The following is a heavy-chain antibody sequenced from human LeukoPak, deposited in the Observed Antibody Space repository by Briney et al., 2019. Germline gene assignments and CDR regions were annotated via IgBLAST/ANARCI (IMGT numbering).Heavy chain of an antibody. V-gene: IGHV1-2*02. CDR3: ARELRGYSYGRGDYYMDV. D-gene: IGHD5-18*01. CDR2: INPNSGGT. CDR1: GYTFTGYY. Sequence: ASVKVSCKASGYTFTGYYMHWVRQAPGQGLEWMGWINPNSGGTNYAQKFQGRVTMTRDTSISTAYMELSRLRSDDTAVYYCARELRGYSYGRGDYYMDVWGKGTTVTVSS. J-gene: IGHJ6*03.